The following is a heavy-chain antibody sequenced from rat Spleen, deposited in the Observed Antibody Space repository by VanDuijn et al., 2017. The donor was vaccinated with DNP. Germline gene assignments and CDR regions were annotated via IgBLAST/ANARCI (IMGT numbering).Heavy chain of an antibody. Sequence: QVQLKESGPGLVQPSQTLSLACTVSGFSLTSYHVHWVRQPSGKGLEWMGLIWTGGSTEYNSALKSRLSISRDTSKSQVFLKMSSLQTEDTATYYCARGEGYYHSSSNYFDYWGQGVMVTVSS. J-gene: IGHJ2*01. CDR2: IWTGGST. V-gene: IGHV2-43*01. CDR1: GFSLTSYH. CDR3: ARGEGYYHSSSNYFDY. D-gene: IGHD1-2*01.